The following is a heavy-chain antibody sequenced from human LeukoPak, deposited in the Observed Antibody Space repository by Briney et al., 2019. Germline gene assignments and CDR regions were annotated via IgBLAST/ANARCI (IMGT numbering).Heavy chain of an antibody. CDR3: AREVEGYYYGSGSTFDY. CDR2: IIPILGIA. V-gene: IGHV1-69*04. J-gene: IGHJ4*02. CDR1: GGTVSSYA. D-gene: IGHD3-10*01. Sequence: ASVKVSCKASGGTVSSYAISWVRQAPGQGLEWMGRIIPILGIANYAQKFQGRVTITADKSTSTAYMELSSLRSEDTAVYYCAREVEGYYYGSGSTFDYWGQGTLVTVSS.